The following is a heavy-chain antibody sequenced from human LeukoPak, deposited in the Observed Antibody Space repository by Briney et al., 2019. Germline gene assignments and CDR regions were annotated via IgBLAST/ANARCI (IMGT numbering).Heavy chain of an antibody. J-gene: IGHJ6*02. Sequence: PGGSLRLSCAASGFTFSSYWMNWVRQAPGKGLEWVANIKEDGSEKYFEDSVKGRFTMSRDNAKNSLYLQLNTLRVEDTAVYYCAKDRIVGTNYLGYGLDVWGRGTTVIVSS. D-gene: IGHD1-26*01. CDR3: AKDRIVGTNYLGYGLDV. CDR2: IKEDGSEK. V-gene: IGHV3-7*01. CDR1: GFTFSSYW.